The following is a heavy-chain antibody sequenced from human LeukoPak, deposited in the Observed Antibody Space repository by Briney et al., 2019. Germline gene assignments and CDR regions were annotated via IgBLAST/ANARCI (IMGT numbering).Heavy chain of an antibody. J-gene: IGHJ4*02. D-gene: IGHD6-25*01. CDR3: ARDGAERAWDY. V-gene: IGHV4-4*07. CDR1: GLSIISYF. Sequence: SETLSLTCTVSGLSIISYFWTWMRQPAGKGLEWIGRIYTSGTTNYNPSLKSRVTISLDTSKNQFSLNLTSVTAADTAVYYCARDGAERAWDYWGQGTLVTVSS. CDR2: IYTSGTT.